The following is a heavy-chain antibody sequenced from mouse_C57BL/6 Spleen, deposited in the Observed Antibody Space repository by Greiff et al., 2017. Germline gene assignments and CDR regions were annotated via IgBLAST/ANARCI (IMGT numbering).Heavy chain of an antibody. J-gene: IGHJ1*03. CDR2: IYPGDGDT. Sequence: VQLQESGPELVKPGASVKISCKASGYAFRSSWMNWVKQRPGKGLEWIGRIYPGDGDTNYNGKFKGKATLTADKSSSTAYMQLSSLTSEYSAVYFCARGSSFWYCDVWGTGTTVTVSS. V-gene: IGHV1-82*01. D-gene: IGHD1-1*01. CDR1: GYAFRSSW. CDR3: ARGSSFWYCDV.